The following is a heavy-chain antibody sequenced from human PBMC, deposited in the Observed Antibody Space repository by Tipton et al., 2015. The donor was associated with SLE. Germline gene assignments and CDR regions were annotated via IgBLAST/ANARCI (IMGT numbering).Heavy chain of an antibody. J-gene: IGHJ3*02. CDR1: GGPISCAAHY. V-gene: IGHV4-31*03. CDR3: ATYNWHLGGAFDI. CDR2: IYYSGST. Sequence: TLSLTCSVSGGPISCAAHYWSWIRQRPGKGLEWIGYIYYSGSTYYNPSLESRVLISRDTSKHQFSLDLSSVTAADTAVYYCATYNWHLGGAFDIWGHGTRVSVAS. D-gene: IGHD1-7*01.